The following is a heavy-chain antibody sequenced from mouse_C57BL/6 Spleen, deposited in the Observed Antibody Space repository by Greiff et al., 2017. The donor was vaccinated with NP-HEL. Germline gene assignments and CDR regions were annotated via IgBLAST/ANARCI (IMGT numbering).Heavy chain of an antibody. CDR3: ARYGSSPHWYFDV. CDR1: GYAFSSYW. Sequence: VKLVESGAELVKPGASVKISCKASGYAFSSYWMNWVKQRPGKGLEWIGQIYPGDGDTNYNGKFKGKATLTADKSSSTAYMQLSSLTSEDSAVYFCARYGSSPHWYFDVWGTGTTVTVSS. V-gene: IGHV1-80*01. D-gene: IGHD1-1*01. J-gene: IGHJ1*03. CDR2: IYPGDGDT.